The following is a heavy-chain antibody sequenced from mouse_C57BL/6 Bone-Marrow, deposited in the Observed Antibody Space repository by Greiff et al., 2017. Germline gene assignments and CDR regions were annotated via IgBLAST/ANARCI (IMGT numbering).Heavy chain of an antibody. CDR1: GYTFTSYG. CDR2: IYPRSGNT. Sequence: QVQLQQSGAELARPGASVKLSCKASGYTFTSYGISWVKQRTGQGLEWIGEIYPRSGNTYYNEKFKGKATLTADKSSSTAYMELRSLTSEDSAVYFCARWGWLLDWFAYWGQGTLVTVSA. J-gene: IGHJ3*01. V-gene: IGHV1-81*01. CDR3: ARWGWLLDWFAY. D-gene: IGHD2-3*01.